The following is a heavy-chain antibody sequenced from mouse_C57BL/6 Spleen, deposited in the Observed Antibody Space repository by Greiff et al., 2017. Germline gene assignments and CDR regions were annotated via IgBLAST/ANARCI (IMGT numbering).Heavy chain of an antibody. D-gene: IGHD2-12*01. J-gene: IGHJ2*01. CDR2: FYPGSGSI. Sequence: VQLQQSGAELVKPGASVKLSCKASGYTFTEYTIHWVKQRSGQGLEWIGWFYPGSGSIKYNEKFKDKATLTADKSSSTVYMELSRLTSEDSAVYFCARHKNYKSDPVYYFDYWCQGTTLTVSS. CDR3: ARHKNYKSDPVYYFDY. CDR1: GYTFTEYT. V-gene: IGHV1-62-2*01.